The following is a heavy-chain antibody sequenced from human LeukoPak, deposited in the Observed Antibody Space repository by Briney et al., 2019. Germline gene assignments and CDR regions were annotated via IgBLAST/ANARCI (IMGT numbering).Heavy chain of an antibody. Sequence: ASVKVSCKASGYTFTSYDINWVRQATGQGLEWMGWMNPNSGNTGYAQKFQGRVTMTRNTSISTAYMELSSLRSEDTAVYYCARGRGRRITIFGVVMPPVYFDYWGQGTLVTVSS. D-gene: IGHD3-3*01. CDR1: GYTFTSYD. V-gene: IGHV1-8*01. CDR3: ARGRGRRITIFGVVMPPVYFDY. CDR2: MNPNSGNT. J-gene: IGHJ4*02.